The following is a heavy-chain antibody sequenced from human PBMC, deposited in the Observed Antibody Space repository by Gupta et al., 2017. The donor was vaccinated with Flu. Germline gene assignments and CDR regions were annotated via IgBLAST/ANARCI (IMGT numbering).Heavy chain of an antibody. D-gene: IGHD4-17*01. J-gene: IGHJ3*02. CDR2: ISGSSYI. V-gene: IGHV3-21*01. CDR1: GFTFRSYS. CDR3: ASRTTVVDGAFDI. Sequence: EVQLVESGGGLVKPGGSLRLSCAASGFTFRSYSMHWVRQAPGKGLEWVSSISGSSYIYYADSVKGRFTISRDNAKNSLYLQMNSLRAEDTAVYYCASRTTVVDGAFDIWGQGTMVTVSS.